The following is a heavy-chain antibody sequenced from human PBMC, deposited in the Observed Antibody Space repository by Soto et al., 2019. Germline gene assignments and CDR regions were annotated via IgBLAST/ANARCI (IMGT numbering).Heavy chain of an antibody. Sequence: SETLSLTCTVSGGSVSSGSYYWSWIRQPPGKGLEWIGYIYYSGSTNYNPSLKSRVTISVDTSKNQFSLKLSSVTAADTAVYYCARVPDYSNRISWFDPWGQGTLVTVSS. V-gene: IGHV4-61*01. CDR3: ARVPDYSNRISWFDP. CDR2: IYYSGST. J-gene: IGHJ5*02. CDR1: GGSVSSGSYY. D-gene: IGHD4-4*01.